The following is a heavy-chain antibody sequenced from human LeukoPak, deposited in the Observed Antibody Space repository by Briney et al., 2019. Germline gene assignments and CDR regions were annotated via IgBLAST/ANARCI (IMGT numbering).Heavy chain of an antibody. J-gene: IGHJ4*02. V-gene: IGHV4-34*01. D-gene: IGHD5-18*01. CDR2: INHSGST. Sequence: PSETLSLTCAVYGGSFSGYYWSWIRQPPGKGLEWIGEINHSGSTNYNPSLKSRVTISVDTSKNQFSLKLSSVTAADTAVYYCARRGDGGGYSYGYLFDYWGQGTLVTVSS. CDR1: GGSFSGYY. CDR3: ARRGDGGGYSYGYLFDY.